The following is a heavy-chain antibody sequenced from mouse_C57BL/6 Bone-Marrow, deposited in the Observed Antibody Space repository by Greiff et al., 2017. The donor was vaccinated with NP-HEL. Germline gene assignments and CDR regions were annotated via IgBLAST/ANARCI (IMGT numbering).Heavy chain of an antibody. Sequence: EVKLMESGGGLVQSGRSLRLSCATSGFTFSDFYMEWVRQAPGKGLEWIAASRNKANDYTTEYSASVKGRFIVSRDTTQSILYLQMNALRAEDTAIYYCARDAEGNYKYFDVWGTGTTVTVSS. J-gene: IGHJ1*03. CDR1: GFTFSDFY. CDR3: ARDAEGNYKYFDV. V-gene: IGHV7-1*01. CDR2: SRNKANDYTT. D-gene: IGHD2-1*01.